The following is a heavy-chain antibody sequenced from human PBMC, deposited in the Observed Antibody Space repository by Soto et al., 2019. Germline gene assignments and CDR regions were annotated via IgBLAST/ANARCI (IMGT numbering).Heavy chain of an antibody. Sequence: GGSLRLSCAASGFTFSSYAMHWVRQAPGKGLEWVAVISYDGSNKYYADSVEGRFTISRDNSKNTLYLQMNSLRAEDTAVYYCARVTVVAGTSGAFDIWGQGTMVTVS. V-gene: IGHV3-30-3*01. CDR3: ARVTVVAGTSGAFDI. D-gene: IGHD6-19*01. CDR2: ISYDGSNK. CDR1: GFTFSSYA. J-gene: IGHJ3*02.